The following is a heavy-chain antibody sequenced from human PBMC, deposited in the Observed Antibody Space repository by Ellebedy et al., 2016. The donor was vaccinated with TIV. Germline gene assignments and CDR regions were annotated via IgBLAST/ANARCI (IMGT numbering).Heavy chain of an antibody. CDR2: IYHSRGT. CDR3: VRGRGSSYDLPFQY. V-gene: IGHV4-59*08. CDR1: GGSISRNY. D-gene: IGHD5-18*01. J-gene: IGHJ1*01. Sequence: GSLRLSXNVSGGSISRNYWSWIRQPPGKGLEWIGYIYHSRGTNYNPSLKGRVTISIDTSRNQFSLKLRSVTAADTAVYYCVRGRGSSYDLPFQYWGQGALVTVSS.